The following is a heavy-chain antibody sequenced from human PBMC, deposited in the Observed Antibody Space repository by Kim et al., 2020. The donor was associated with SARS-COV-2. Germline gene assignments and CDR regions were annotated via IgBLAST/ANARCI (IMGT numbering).Heavy chain of an antibody. D-gene: IGHD2-2*01. CDR1: GIPFSNAW. CDR2: IKSETDGGTA. CDR3: TTVSMR. V-gene: IGHV3-15*01. Sequence: GGSLRLSCAVSGIPFSNAWFNWVRQSPGKGLEWVGRIKSETDGGTADLAAPVKGRFAISRDDSKNMLYLLMNNVKTDDSAVYYCTTVSMRWGQGTLVTVSS. J-gene: IGHJ4*02.